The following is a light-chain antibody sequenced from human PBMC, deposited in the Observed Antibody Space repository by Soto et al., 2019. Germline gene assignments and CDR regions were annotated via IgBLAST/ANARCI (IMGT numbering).Light chain of an antibody. V-gene: IGLV2-14*01. CDR2: EVS. CDR3: LSSTTTSTLV. CDR1: NSDIGAYNY. J-gene: IGLJ1*01. Sequence: QSALAQPASVSGSPGQSITISCTGTNSDIGAYNYVSWYQHHPGKAPRLMIFEVSNRPSAVASRFSGSKSGNTASLTISGLQADDQADYYCLSSTTTSTLVLGTGTKVTVL.